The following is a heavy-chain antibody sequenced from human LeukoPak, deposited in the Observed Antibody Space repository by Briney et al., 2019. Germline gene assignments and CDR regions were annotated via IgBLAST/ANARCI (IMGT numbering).Heavy chain of an antibody. J-gene: IGHJ4*02. Sequence: GGSLRLSCAASGFTFSSYGMHWVRQAPGKGLEWVAVISYDGSNKYYADSVKGRFTISRDNSKNTLYLQMNSLRAEDTAVYYCAKDQRDSSGFYYFDYWGQGTLVTVSP. V-gene: IGHV3-30*18. D-gene: IGHD3-22*01. CDR2: ISYDGSNK. CDR3: AKDQRDSSGFYYFDY. CDR1: GFTFSSYG.